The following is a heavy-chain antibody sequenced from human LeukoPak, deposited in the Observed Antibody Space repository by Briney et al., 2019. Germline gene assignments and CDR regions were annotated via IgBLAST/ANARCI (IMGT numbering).Heavy chain of an antibody. CDR3: ARAVSGYDLFDY. D-gene: IGHD5-12*01. V-gene: IGHV4-34*01. J-gene: IGHJ4*02. CDR2: INHSGST. Sequence: SETLSLTCAVYGGSFSGYYWSWIRQPPGKGLEWIGEINHSGSTNYNPSLKSRVTISVDTSKNQFSLKLSSVTAADTAVYYCARAVSGYDLFDYWGQGTLVTVSS. CDR1: GGSFSGYY.